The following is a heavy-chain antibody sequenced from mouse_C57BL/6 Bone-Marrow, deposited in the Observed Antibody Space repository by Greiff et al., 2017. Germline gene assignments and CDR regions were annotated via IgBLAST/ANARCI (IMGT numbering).Heavy chain of an antibody. CDR1: GYTFTSYW. J-gene: IGHJ3*01. V-gene: IGHV1-61*01. D-gene: IGHD2-5*01. Sequence: QVQLQQPGAELVRPGSSVKLSCKASGYTFTSYWMDWVKQRPGQGLELIGNIYPSDSETHYNQKFKDKATLTVDKSSSTAYMQLSSLTSEDSAVYYCARGVYSNYGAYWGQGTLVTVSA. CDR2: IYPSDSET. CDR3: ARGVYSNYGAY.